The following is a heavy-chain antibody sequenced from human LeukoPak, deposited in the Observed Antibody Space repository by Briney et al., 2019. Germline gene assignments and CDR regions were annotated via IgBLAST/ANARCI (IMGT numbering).Heavy chain of an antibody. J-gene: IGHJ3*02. Sequence: GGSLRLSCAASGFTVSSNYMYWVRQAPGKGLEWVSVIYSGGSTYYADSVKGRFTISRDNSKNTLYLQMNSLRAEDTAVYYCAREENGGECDDGFDIWGQGTMVTVSS. V-gene: IGHV3-53*01. D-gene: IGHD2-21*01. CDR3: AREENGGECDDGFDI. CDR1: GFTVSSNY. CDR2: IYSGGST.